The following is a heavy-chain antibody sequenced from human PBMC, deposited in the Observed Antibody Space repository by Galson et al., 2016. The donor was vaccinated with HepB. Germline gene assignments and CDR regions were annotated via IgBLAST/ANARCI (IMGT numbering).Heavy chain of an antibody. D-gene: IGHD3-10*01. J-gene: IGHJ4*02. CDR1: GFTFRHFW. V-gene: IGHV3-7*01. CDR2: IKQGGSQT. Sequence: RLSCAASGFTFRHFWMSWVRQDPGQGLEWVANIKQGGSQTYYVDSVKGRFTISRDDAKNSLYLQMNSLRAEDTAVYYCARLWFGETHFDYWGQGVVVTVSS. CDR3: ARLWFGETHFDY.